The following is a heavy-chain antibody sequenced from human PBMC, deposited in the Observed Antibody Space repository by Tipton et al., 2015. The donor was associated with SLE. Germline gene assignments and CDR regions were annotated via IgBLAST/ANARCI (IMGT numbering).Heavy chain of an antibody. V-gene: IGHV4-34*09. J-gene: IGHJ6*03. CDR3: ARDACSSTSCYGYYYMDV. D-gene: IGHD2-2*01. CDR2: INHSGST. Sequence: TLSLTCAVYGGSFSGYYWSWIRQPPGKGLEWIGEINHSGSTNYNPSLKSRVTISVDTSKNQFSLKLSSVTAADTAVYYCARDACSSTSCYGYYYMDVWGKGTTVTVSS. CDR1: GGSFSGYY.